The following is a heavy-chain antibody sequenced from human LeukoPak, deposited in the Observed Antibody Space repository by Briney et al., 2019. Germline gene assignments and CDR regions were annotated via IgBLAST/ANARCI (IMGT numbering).Heavy chain of an antibody. CDR2: INHSGST. J-gene: IGHJ4*02. CDR3: ARSKYSSSEGFDY. D-gene: IGHD6-13*01. Sequence: SETLSLTCAVYGGPFSGYYWSWIRQPPGKGLEWIGEINHSGSTNYNPSLKSRVTISVDTSKNQFSLKLSSVTAADTAVYYCARSKYSSSEGFDYWGQGTLVTVSS. V-gene: IGHV4-34*01. CDR1: GGPFSGYY.